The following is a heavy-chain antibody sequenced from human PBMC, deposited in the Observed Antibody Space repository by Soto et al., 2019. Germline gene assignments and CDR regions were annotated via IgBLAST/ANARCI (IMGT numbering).Heavy chain of an antibody. Sequence: GASVKVSCKASGYIFIEYYIHCVLQAPLHGREWMGWINPDTGDTNYAQKFQGWVTVTRDTSISTAYMEVSRLKSDDTAVYYCARVPYTSSTYFYYGMDVWGRGTTVTVSS. CDR2: INPDTGDT. J-gene: IGHJ6*02. CDR1: GYIFIEYY. V-gene: IGHV1-2*04. D-gene: IGHD6-6*01. CDR3: ARVPYTSSTYFYYGMDV.